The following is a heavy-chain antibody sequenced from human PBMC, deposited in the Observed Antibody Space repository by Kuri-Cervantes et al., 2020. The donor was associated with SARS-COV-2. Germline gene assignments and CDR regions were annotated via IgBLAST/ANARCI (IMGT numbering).Heavy chain of an antibody. CDR3: AREGFQYQLLRGAYFDY. Sequence: WVRQAPGKGLEWVANIKQDGSEKYYVDSVKGRFTISRDNAKNSLYLQMNSLRAEDTAVYYCAREGFQYQLLRGAYFDYWGQGTLVTVSS. J-gene: IGHJ4*02. D-gene: IGHD2-2*01. V-gene: IGHV3-7*05. CDR2: IKQDGSEK.